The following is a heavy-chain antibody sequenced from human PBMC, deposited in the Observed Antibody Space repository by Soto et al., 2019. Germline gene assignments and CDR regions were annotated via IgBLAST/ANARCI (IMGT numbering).Heavy chain of an antibody. D-gene: IGHD3-22*01. CDR2: INWDDDE. CDR3: ARIRDSRYRYFEF. Sequence: SGPTLVNPPQTLTLTFTFSGLSLSTNLMCVGLIRHPPGKALEWLALINWDDDEYYNKSLKTRLTISKDTSKNQVVLTLTNMDPVDTATYYCARIRDSRYRYFEFWGPGTLVTVSS. V-gene: IGHV2-70*01. CDR1: GLSLSTNLMC. J-gene: IGHJ4*02.